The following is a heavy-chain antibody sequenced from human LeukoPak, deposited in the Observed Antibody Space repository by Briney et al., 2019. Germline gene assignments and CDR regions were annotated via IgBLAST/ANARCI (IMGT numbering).Heavy chain of an antibody. CDR1: GGSFSGYY. CDR3: ARVRGGS. J-gene: IGHJ5*02. V-gene: IGHV4-34*01. Sequence: SDTLPLTCAVYGGSFSGYYWSWIRQPPRKGLEWIGEINHSGSTNYNPSLKSRVTISVDTSKNRFSLKLSSVTAADPAVYYCARVRGGSWGQGTLVTVSS. CDR2: INHSGST. D-gene: IGHD3-10*01.